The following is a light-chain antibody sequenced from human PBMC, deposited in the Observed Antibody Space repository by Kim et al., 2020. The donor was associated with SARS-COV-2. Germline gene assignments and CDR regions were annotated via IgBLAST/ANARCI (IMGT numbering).Light chain of an antibody. Sequence: PGGTITPPCASTTGAVTSGYYPNWFQQKPGQAPRALIYITSNKHSWTPARFSGSLLGGEAALTLSGVQPEDEAEYYCLLYYGGAYVFGTGTKVTVL. CDR2: ITS. J-gene: IGLJ1*01. CDR1: TGAVTSGYY. V-gene: IGLV7-43*01. CDR3: LLYYGGAYV.